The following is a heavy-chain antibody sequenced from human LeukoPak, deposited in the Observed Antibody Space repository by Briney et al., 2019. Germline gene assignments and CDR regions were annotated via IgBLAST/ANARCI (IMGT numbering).Heavy chain of an antibody. CDR1: GGSISSGDYY. V-gene: IGHV4-30-4*01. D-gene: IGHD1-26*01. J-gene: IGHJ3*02. Sequence: SETLSLTCTVSGGSISSGDYYWSWIRQPPGKGLEWIGYIYYSGSTYYNPSLKSRVTISVDTSKNQFSLKLSSVTAADTAVYYCASEWELPESSAFDIWGQGTMVTVSS. CDR2: IYYSGST. CDR3: ASEWELPESSAFDI.